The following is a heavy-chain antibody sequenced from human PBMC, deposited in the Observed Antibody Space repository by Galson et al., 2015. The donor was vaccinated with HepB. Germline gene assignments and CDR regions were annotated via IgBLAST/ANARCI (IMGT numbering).Heavy chain of an antibody. CDR1: GFTFSSYD. CDR3: ARGLGYCSSTSCPDRAFDI. J-gene: IGHJ3*02. D-gene: IGHD2-2*01. Sequence: SLRLSCAASGFTFSSYDMHWVRQATGKGLEWVSAIGTAGDTYYPGSVKGRFTISRENAKNSLYLQMNSLRAGDTAVYYCARGLGYCSSTSCPDRAFDIWGQGTMVTVSS. CDR2: IGTAGDT. V-gene: IGHV3-13*01.